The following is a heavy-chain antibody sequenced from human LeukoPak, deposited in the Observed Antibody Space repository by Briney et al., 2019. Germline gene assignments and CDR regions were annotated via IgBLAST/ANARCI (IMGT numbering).Heavy chain of an antibody. Sequence: PSETLSLTCTVSSGSISSYYWSSIRQPPGKGLEGIGYIYYSGSTSYNPSLRGRVTISVDTSKNQFSLNLSSTTAADTAVYYCASGGGWNDKFHYWGQGTLVTVSS. CDR3: ASGGGWNDKFHY. D-gene: IGHD1-1*01. CDR1: SGSISSYY. CDR2: IYYSGST. V-gene: IGHV4-59*01. J-gene: IGHJ4*02.